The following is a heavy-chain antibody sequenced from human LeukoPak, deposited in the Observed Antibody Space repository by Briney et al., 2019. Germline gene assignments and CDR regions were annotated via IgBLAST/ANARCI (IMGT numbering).Heavy chain of an antibody. Sequence: GGSLRLSCAASGFTISSYGMHWVRQAPGKGLEWVSYISSSGSTIYYADSVKGRFTISRDNAKNSLYLQMNSLRAEDTAVYYCARDYYDSSGYYYLDYWGQGTLVTVSS. CDR1: GFTISSYG. CDR3: ARDYYDSSGYYYLDY. J-gene: IGHJ4*02. CDR2: ISSSGSTI. D-gene: IGHD3-22*01. V-gene: IGHV3-48*04.